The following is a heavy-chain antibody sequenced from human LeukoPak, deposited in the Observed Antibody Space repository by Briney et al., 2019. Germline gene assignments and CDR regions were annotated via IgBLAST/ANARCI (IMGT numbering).Heavy chain of an antibody. J-gene: IGHJ4*02. Sequence: GGSLRLSCAASGFTFRNYWMNWVRQVPGKGLEWVANIKQDGSEKYYVDSVKGRVTISRDNAKNSVYMQMNSLRVEDTAVYYCASSFSSGWHVADYFDYWGQGTLVTVSS. CDR2: IKQDGSEK. CDR3: ASSFSSGWHVADYFDY. V-gene: IGHV3-7*01. D-gene: IGHD6-19*01. CDR1: GFTFRNYW.